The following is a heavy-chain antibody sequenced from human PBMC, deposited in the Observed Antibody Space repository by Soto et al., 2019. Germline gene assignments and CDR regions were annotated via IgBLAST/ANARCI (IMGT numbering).Heavy chain of an antibody. D-gene: IGHD2-15*01. CDR3: ARVILLVGAPDY. CDR2: ISAYNGNT. J-gene: IGHJ4*02. V-gene: IGHV1-18*01. Sequence: ASGYTFTSFGISWVRQAPGQGLEWMGWISAYNGNTNYAQKLQGRVTMTTDTSTSTAYMELRSLRSDDTAVYYCARVILLVGAPDYWGQGTLVTVSS. CDR1: GYTFTSFG.